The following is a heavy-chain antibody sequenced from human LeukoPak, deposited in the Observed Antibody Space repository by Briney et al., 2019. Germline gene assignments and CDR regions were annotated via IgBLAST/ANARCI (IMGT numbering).Heavy chain of an antibody. CDR1: GYSFTNYW. Sequence: GESLKISCKGSGYSFTNYWIGWVRQMPGKGLEWMGIIDPSDSNTRYSPSFQGQVTISADKSIGTAYLQWSSLKASDTAMYYCARPELRATYCSSTSCYVDAFDIWGLGTMVTVSS. CDR2: IDPSDSNT. J-gene: IGHJ3*02. V-gene: IGHV5-51*01. CDR3: ARPELRATYCSSTSCYVDAFDI. D-gene: IGHD2-2*01.